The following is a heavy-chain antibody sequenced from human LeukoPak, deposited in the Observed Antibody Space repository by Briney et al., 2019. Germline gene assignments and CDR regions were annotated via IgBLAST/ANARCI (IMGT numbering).Heavy chain of an antibody. J-gene: IGHJ4*02. CDR2: TYFRSKWYN. Sequence: SQTLSLTCAISGDTVSSNSAAWNWIRQSPSRGLEWLGRTYFRSKWYNDYAESVKGRISINPDTSKNQFSLQLNSVNPEDTAVYYCANFYLDNWSQGSLVTVSS. CDR1: GDTVSSNSAA. V-gene: IGHV6-1*01. CDR3: ANFYLDN.